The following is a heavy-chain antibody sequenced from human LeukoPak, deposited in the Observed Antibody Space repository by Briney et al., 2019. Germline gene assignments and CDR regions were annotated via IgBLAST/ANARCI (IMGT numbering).Heavy chain of an antibody. Sequence: GGSLRLSCAASGFTFSSYAMSWVRQAPGKGLEWVSAISGSGGSTYYADSVKGRFTISRDNSKNTLYLQMNSLRAEDTAVYYCAREMVRGVIDYYYYYMDVWGKGTTVTVSS. D-gene: IGHD3-10*01. CDR3: AREMVRGVIDYYYYYMDV. J-gene: IGHJ6*03. V-gene: IGHV3-23*01. CDR2: ISGSGGST. CDR1: GFTFSSYA.